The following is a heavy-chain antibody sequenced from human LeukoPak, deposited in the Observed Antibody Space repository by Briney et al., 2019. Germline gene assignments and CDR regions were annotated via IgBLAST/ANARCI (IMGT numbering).Heavy chain of an antibody. D-gene: IGHD5-24*01. CDR3: ARDGVEMASLDY. Sequence: GGSLRLSCAASGFTFSSYWMHWVRQAPGKGLVWVSRINSDGSSTSYADSVKGRFTISTDNAKNKLYLQMNSLRAEDTAVYYCARDGVEMASLDYWGQGTLVTVSS. CDR2: INSDGSST. J-gene: IGHJ4*02. CDR1: GFTFSSYW. V-gene: IGHV3-74*01.